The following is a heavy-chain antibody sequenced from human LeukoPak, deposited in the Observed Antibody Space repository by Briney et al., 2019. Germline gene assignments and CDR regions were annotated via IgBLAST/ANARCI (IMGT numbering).Heavy chain of an antibody. Sequence: GGSLRLSCAASGFTFGTYAINWIRQAPGKGLEWVSAISGNGGKIYYADSVKGRFTISRDNSKNTVYLQMNSLRAEDTARYYCAKDKGGGSAWFDYFDYWGQGTLVTVSS. CDR3: AKDKGGGSAWFDYFDY. CDR2: ISGNGGKI. D-gene: IGHD3-10*01. J-gene: IGHJ4*02. V-gene: IGHV3-23*01. CDR1: GFTFGTYA.